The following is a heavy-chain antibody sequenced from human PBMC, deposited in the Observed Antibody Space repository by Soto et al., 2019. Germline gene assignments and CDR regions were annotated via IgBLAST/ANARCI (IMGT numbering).Heavy chain of an antibody. CDR1: GGSISSGGYY. D-gene: IGHD3-10*01. V-gene: IGHV4-31*03. J-gene: IGHJ5*02. CDR3: ARIGITMVRGVIRGWFDP. CDR2: IYYSGST. Sequence: SETLSLTCTVSGGSISSGGYYWSWIRQHPGKGLEWIGYIYYSGSTYYNPSLKSRVTISVDTSKNQFSLKLSSVTAADTAVYYCARIGITMVRGVIRGWFDPWGQGTLVTVSS.